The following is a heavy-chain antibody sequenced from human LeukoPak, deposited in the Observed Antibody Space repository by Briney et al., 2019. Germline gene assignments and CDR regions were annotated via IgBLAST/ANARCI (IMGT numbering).Heavy chain of an antibody. D-gene: IGHD1-26*01. CDR1: GGTFSSYA. V-gene: IGHV1-69*13. J-gene: IGHJ5*02. Sequence: ASVKVSCKASGGTFSSYAISWVRQAPGQGLEWMGGIIPIFGTANYAQKFQGRVTITADESTSTAYMELGSLRSEDTAVYYCANRPRLYSGSYVPRFDPWGQGTLVTVSS. CDR2: IIPIFGTA. CDR3: ANRPRLYSGSYVPRFDP.